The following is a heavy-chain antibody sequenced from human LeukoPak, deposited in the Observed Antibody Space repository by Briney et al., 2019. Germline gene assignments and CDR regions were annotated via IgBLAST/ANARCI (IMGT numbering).Heavy chain of an antibody. Sequence: PSETLSLTCTVSGGSISSGDYYWSWSRQPPGKGLEWIGYIYYSGSTYYNPSLKSRVTISVDTSKNQFSLKLSSVTAADTAVYYCARMYYYGSGSYIPWGQGTLVTVSS. J-gene: IGHJ5*02. CDR1: GGSISSGDYY. D-gene: IGHD3-10*01. V-gene: IGHV4-30-4*01. CDR2: IYYSGST. CDR3: ARMYYYGSGSYIP.